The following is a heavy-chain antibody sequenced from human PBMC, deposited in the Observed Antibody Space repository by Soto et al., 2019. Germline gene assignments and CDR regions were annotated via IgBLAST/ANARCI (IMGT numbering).Heavy chain of an antibody. Sequence: ASVKVSCKASGYTFTGYYMHWVRQAPGQGLEWMGWINPNSGGTKYEQKFKGWVTMTRDTSIRKACMELSRLRSDDKAVYYCEASREAFDIWGQGTMVTV. CDR3: EASREAFDI. J-gene: IGHJ3*02. CDR1: GYTFTGYY. V-gene: IGHV1-2*04. CDR2: INPNSGGT.